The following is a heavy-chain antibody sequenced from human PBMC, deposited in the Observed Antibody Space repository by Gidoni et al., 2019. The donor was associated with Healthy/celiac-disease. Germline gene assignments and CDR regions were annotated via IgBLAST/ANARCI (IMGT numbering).Heavy chain of an antibody. J-gene: IGHJ4*02. D-gene: IGHD6-6*01. Sequence: QVQLVQSGAEVKKPGASVKVSCKASGYTFTSYGISWVRQAAGQGLEWMGWISAYNGNTNYAQKLPGRVTMTTDTSTSTAYMELRSLRSDDTAVYYCVRVFETPSIAARVSNIDYWGQGTLVTVSS. CDR3: VRVFETPSIAARVSNIDY. CDR2: ISAYNGNT. CDR1: GYTFTSYG. V-gene: IGHV1-18*04.